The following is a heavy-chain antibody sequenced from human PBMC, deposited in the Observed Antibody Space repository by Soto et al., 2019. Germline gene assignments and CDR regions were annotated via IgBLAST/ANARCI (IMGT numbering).Heavy chain of an antibody. CDR1: GGSISSYF. Sequence: SETLSLTCTVSGGSISSYFWSWIRQPPGKPLEWIGYIYASGCTNYNPSLKGRVTIAADMSKNQFYLTLTSVTSADTAIYYCARVGFGIVGYYYYYTDVWGQGTTVTVSS. CDR2: IYASGCT. CDR3: ARVGFGIVGYYYYYTDV. V-gene: IGHV4-59*01. J-gene: IGHJ6*03. D-gene: IGHD2-15*01.